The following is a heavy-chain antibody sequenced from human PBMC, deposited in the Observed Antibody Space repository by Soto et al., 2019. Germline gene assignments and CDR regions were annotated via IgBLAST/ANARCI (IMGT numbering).Heavy chain of an antibody. D-gene: IGHD3-22*01. Sequence: GASVKVSCKASGGTFSSYAISWVRQAPGQGLEWMGRIIPILGIANYAQKFQGRVTITADKSTSTAYMELSSLRSEDTAVYYCARDAEKYYYDSSGSPAWGQGTLVTVSS. CDR1: GGTFSSYA. CDR2: IIPILGIA. CDR3: ARDAEKYYYDSSGSPA. V-gene: IGHV1-69*04. J-gene: IGHJ5*02.